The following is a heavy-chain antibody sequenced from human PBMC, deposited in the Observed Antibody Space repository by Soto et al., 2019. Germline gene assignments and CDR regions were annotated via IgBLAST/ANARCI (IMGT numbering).Heavy chain of an antibody. J-gene: IGHJ5*02. CDR2: IYYSGST. CDR1: GGSISSYY. V-gene: IGHV4-59*08. CDR3: ARHGITMVRGVRTEGWFDP. D-gene: IGHD3-10*01. Sequence: PSETLSLTCTVSGGSISSYYWSWIRQPPGKGLEWIGYIYYSGSTNYNPSLKSRVTISVDTSKNQFSLKLSSVTAADTAVYYCARHGITMVRGVRTEGWFDPWGQGTLVTVSS.